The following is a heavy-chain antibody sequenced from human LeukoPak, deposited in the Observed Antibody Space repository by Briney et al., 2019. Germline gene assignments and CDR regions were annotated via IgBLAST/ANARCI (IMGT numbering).Heavy chain of an antibody. CDR1: GGSFSGYY. CDR2: INHSGST. D-gene: IGHD2-2*01. J-gene: IGHJ5*02. Sequence: PSETLSLTCGVFGGSFSGYYWSWIRQPPGKGLEWIGEINHSGSTNYNPSLKSRVTISVDTSKNQFSLKLSSVTAADTAVYYCARALSDPIVVVPAAPPYNWFDPWGQGTLVTVSS. V-gene: IGHV4-34*01. CDR3: ARALSDPIVVVPAAPPYNWFDP.